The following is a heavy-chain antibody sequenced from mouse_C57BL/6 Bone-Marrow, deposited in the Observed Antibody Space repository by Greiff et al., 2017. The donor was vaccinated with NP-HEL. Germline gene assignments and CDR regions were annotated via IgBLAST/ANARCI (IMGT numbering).Heavy chain of an antibody. Sequence: EVQGVESGGGLVKPGGSLKLSCAASGFTFSSYTMSWVRQTPEKRLEWVATISGGGGNTYYPDSVKGRFTISRDNAKNTLYLQMSSLRSEDTALYYCARRGYYVRRGFDYWGQGTTLTFSS. J-gene: IGHJ2*01. CDR2: ISGGGGNT. D-gene: IGHD2-3*01. V-gene: IGHV5-9*01. CDR1: GFTFSSYT. CDR3: ARRGYYVRRGFDY.